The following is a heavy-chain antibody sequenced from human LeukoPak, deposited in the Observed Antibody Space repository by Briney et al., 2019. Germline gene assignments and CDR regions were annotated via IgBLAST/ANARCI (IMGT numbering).Heavy chain of an antibody. CDR3: ARDQPIDGSGSYYNLIDY. CDR1: GFTFSNYW. Sequence: GGSLRLSCAASGFTFSNYWMHWVRQAPGKGLVWVSRIATAGRSTSYVDSVKGRFTISRDNAKNTLYLQMNSLRAEDTAVYYCARDQPIDGSGSYYNLIDYWGQGTLVTVSS. CDR2: IATAGRST. D-gene: IGHD3-10*01. V-gene: IGHV3-74*01. J-gene: IGHJ4*02.